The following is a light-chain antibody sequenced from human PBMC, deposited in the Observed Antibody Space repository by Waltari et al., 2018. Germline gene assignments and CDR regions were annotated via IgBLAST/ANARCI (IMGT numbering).Light chain of an antibody. CDR1: SGHSTYI. CDR3: ETWDSNTRV. J-gene: IGLJ3*02. Sequence: QPVLTQSSSTSASLGSSVKLTCTLDSGHSTYIIAWHQQPAGKAPRYLMKLEDSGNYNKGGGVPDRFSGSSSGADRYLAIFNLQSEDEADYYCETWDSNTRVFGGGTKLTVL. CDR2: LEDSGNY. V-gene: IGLV4-60*03.